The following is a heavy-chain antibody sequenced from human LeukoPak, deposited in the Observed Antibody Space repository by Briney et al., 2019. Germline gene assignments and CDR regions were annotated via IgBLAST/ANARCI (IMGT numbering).Heavy chain of an antibody. CDR3: AHGGSTSWHFDY. Sequence: SGPTLVNPTQTLTLTCTFSGFSLSTSGVGVGWIRQPPGKALEWLAVIYWDDDKRYNPSLKTRLTINKGMSENQVVLTLTNVDPMDTATYFCAHGGSTSWHFDYWGQGTLITVSS. J-gene: IGHJ4*02. V-gene: IGHV2-5*02. D-gene: IGHD2-2*01. CDR1: GFSLSTSGVG. CDR2: IYWDDDK.